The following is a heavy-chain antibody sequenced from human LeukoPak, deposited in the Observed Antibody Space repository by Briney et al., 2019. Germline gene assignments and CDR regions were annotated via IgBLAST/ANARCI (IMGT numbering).Heavy chain of an antibody. CDR1: GGSFSGYY. J-gene: IGHJ5*02. CDR3: ARDWRYSSRWPAPAPGWLDP. Sequence: SETLSLTCAVYGGSFSGYYWSWIRQPPGKGLEWIGEINHSGSTNYNPSLKSRVTISVDTSKNQFSLKLSSVTAADTAVYYCARDWRYSSRWPAPAPGWLDPWGQGTLVTVSS. CDR2: INHSGST. V-gene: IGHV4-34*01. D-gene: IGHD6-13*01.